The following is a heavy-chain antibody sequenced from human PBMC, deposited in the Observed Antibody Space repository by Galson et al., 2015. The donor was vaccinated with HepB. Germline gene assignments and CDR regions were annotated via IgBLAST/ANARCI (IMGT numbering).Heavy chain of an antibody. Sequence: SLRLSCAASGFTFSSHAMNWVRQAPGKGLEWVSGINSDGSAPNHADSVRGRFTISRDNSRNTLYLQMNSLRAEDTAVYYCVTRDWGLVPGGWGQGSLVTVSS. CDR2: INSDGSAP. D-gene: IGHD2-21*01. V-gene: IGHV3-23*01. CDR1: GFTFSSHA. CDR3: VTRDWGLVPGG. J-gene: IGHJ4*02.